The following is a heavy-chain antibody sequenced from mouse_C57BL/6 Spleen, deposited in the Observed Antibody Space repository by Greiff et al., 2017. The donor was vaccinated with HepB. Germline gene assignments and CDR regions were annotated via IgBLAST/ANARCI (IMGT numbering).Heavy chain of an antibody. V-gene: IGHV3-6*01. CDR2: ISYDGSN. Sequence: ESGPGLVKPSQSLSLTCSVTGYSITSGYYWNWIRQFPGNKLEWMGYISYDGSNNYNPSLKNRISITRDTSKNQFFLKLNSVTTEDTATYYCAISSYDYDGRNWGQGTLVTVSA. D-gene: IGHD2-4*01. CDR3: AISSYDYDGRN. CDR1: GYSITSGYY. J-gene: IGHJ3*01.